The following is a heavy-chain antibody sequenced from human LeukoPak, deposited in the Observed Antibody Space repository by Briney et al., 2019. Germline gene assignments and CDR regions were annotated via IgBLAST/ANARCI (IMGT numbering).Heavy chain of an antibody. V-gene: IGHV4-34*01. CDR2: INHSGST. CDR3: ARGEYSSSWYRSAEYFQH. Sequence: SETLSLTCAVYGGSFSGYYWSWIRQPPGKGLEWIGEINHSGSTNYNPSLKSRVTISVDTSKNQFSLKLSSVTAADTAVYYCARGEYSSSWYRSAEYFQHWGQGTLVTVSS. CDR1: GGSFSGYY. J-gene: IGHJ1*01. D-gene: IGHD6-13*01.